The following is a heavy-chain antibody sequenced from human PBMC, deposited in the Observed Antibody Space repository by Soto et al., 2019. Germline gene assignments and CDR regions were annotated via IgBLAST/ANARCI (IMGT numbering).Heavy chain of an antibody. J-gene: IGHJ3*01. CDR3: AKDRKGSRGEARGFDV. CDR1: GFTFSSYA. V-gene: IGHV3-30-3*02. CDR2: ISYDGSNK. Sequence: GGSLRLSCAASGFTFSSYAMHWVRQAPGKGLEWVAVISYDGSNKYYADSVKGRFTISRDNSKNTLYLEMSGLRAEDTALYYCAKDRKGSRGEARGFDVWGQGTMVTVSS. D-gene: IGHD3-10*01.